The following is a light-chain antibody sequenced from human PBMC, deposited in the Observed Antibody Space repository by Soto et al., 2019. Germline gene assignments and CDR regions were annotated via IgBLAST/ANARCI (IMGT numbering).Light chain of an antibody. CDR3: QQTYSGPQT. CDR2: AAS. CDR1: QSISNY. V-gene: IGKV1-39*01. J-gene: IGKJ1*01. Sequence: DIQMTQSPSSLSASVGDRVTIACRASQSISNYVNWYQQKPGKAPKFLIYAASSLQSGVPSRFSGTGSGTEFTLTISSLQPEDFATYYFQQTYSGPQTFGQGTKVEIK.